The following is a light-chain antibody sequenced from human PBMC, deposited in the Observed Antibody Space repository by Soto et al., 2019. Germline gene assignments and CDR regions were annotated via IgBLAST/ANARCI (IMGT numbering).Light chain of an antibody. CDR2: GAS. J-gene: IGKJ2*01. CDR1: QSVSSSY. CDR3: QQYGSSPMYT. V-gene: IGKV3-20*01. Sequence: EIVLTQSPGTLSLSPGERATLSCRASQSVSSSYLACYQQKPGQAPRLLIYGASSRATGIPDRFSGSGSGTDFTLTISRLEPEDFAVYYCQQYGSSPMYTFGQGNTLEIK.